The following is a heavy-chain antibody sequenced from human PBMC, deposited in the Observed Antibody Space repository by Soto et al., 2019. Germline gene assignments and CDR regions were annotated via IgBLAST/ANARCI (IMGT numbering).Heavy chain of an antibody. CDR3: ARSGWGYCSGGSCLYNWFDP. Sequence: QVQLVQSGAEVKKPGASVKVSCKASGYTFTSYYMHWVRQAPGQGLEWMGIINPSGGSTSYAQKFQGRVTMTRDTSTSTVYMELSSLRSEDTAVYYCARSGWGYCSGGSCLYNWFDPWGQGTLVTVSS. CDR1: GYTFTSYY. D-gene: IGHD2-15*01. V-gene: IGHV1-46*01. CDR2: INPSGGST. J-gene: IGHJ5*02.